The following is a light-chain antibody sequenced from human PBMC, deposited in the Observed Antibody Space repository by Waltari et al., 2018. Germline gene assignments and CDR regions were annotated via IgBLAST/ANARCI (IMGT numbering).Light chain of an antibody. V-gene: IGKV1-33*01. CDR1: QDISNY. J-gene: IGKJ3*01. CDR3: QHYDDLPIFT. Sequence: DIQMTQSPSSLSASVGDRVTITCQASQDISNYLNWYQQKPGKAPRLLIYDASNLEIGVPSRFSGSGFGTDFTFTISRLQPEDIATYYCQHYDDLPIFTFGPGTKVDIK. CDR2: DAS.